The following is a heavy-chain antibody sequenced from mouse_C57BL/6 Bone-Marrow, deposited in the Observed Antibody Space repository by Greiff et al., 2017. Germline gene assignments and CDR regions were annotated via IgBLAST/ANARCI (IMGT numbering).Heavy chain of an antibody. CDR2: IDPSDSYT. V-gene: IGHV1-59*01. J-gene: IGHJ2*01. CDR1: GYTFTSYW. Sequence: QVQLQQPGAELVRPGTSVKLSCKASGYTFTSYWMHWVKQRPGQGLEWIGVIDPSDSYTNYNQKFKGKATLTVDTSSSTAYMQLSSLTSEDSAVYYCARPYGSSLDYWGQGTTLTVSS. CDR3: ARPYGSSLDY. D-gene: IGHD1-1*01.